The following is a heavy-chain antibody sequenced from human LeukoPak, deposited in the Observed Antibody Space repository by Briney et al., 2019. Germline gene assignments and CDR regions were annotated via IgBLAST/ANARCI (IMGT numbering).Heavy chain of an antibody. CDR1: GGSISSYS. Sequence: SETLSLTCSGSGGSISSYSWSWIRQPAGKGLDWIGRIYSSGSSKYNPSLKSRVIISVDTSKNQFSMKLPSVTAADTAVYYCARYDVGWYYFDYWGQGTLVTVSS. D-gene: IGHD6-19*01. CDR2: IYSSGSS. J-gene: IGHJ4*02. CDR3: ARYDVGWYYFDY. V-gene: IGHV4-4*07.